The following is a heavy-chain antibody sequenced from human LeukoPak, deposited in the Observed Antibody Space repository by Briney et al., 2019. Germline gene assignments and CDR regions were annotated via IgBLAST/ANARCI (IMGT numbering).Heavy chain of an antibody. J-gene: IGHJ4*02. V-gene: IGHV3-30*02. CDR1: GFTFSSYG. CDR2: IRYDGSNK. D-gene: IGHD3-9*01. Sequence: GWSLRLSCAASGFTFSSYGMHWVRQAPGKGLEWVAFIRYDGSNKYYADSVKGRFTISRDNSKNTLYLQMNSLRAEDTAVYHCAKSEYDILTGSDFGYWGQGTLVTVSS. CDR3: AKSEYDILTGSDFGY.